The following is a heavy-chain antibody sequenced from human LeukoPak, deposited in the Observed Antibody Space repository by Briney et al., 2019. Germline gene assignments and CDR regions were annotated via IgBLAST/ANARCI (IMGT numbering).Heavy chain of an antibody. CDR1: GGSISSSSYY. CDR3: ASRSYTSGWSH. J-gene: IGHJ4*02. D-gene: IGHD6-19*01. Sequence: SETLSLTCTVSGGSISSSSYYWGWVRQPPGKGLEWIGSISYSGSTYYNPSLKSRVTISVDTSKNHFSLKLTSVTAADTAVYYCASRSYTSGWSHWGQGTLVTVSS. V-gene: IGHV4-39*01. CDR2: ISYSGST.